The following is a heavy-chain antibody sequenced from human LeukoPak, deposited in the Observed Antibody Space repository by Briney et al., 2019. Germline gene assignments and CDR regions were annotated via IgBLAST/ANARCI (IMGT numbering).Heavy chain of an antibody. CDR1: GYTFTGYY. V-gene: IGHV1-2*02. J-gene: IGHJ4*02. CDR3: ARDADIVVVPAALFGY. D-gene: IGHD2-2*01. CDR2: INPNSGGT. Sequence: ASVKASCKASGYTFTGYYMHWVRQAPGQGLEWMGWINPNSGGTNYAQKFQGRVTMTRDTSISTAYMELSRLRSDDTAVYYCARDADIVVVPAALFGYWGQGTLVTVSS.